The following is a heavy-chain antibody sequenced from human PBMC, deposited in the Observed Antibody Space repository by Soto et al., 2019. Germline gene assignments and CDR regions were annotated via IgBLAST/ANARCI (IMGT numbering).Heavy chain of an antibody. Sequence: PGGSLRLSCAASGFTFSSYGMHWVRQAPGKGLEWVAVISYDGSNKYYADSVKGRFTISRDNSKNTLYLQMNSLRAEDTAVYYCAKAGVVPAATSILGGMDVWGQGTTVTVSS. J-gene: IGHJ6*02. CDR1: GFTFSSYG. V-gene: IGHV3-30*18. D-gene: IGHD2-2*01. CDR3: AKAGVVPAATSILGGMDV. CDR2: ISYDGSNK.